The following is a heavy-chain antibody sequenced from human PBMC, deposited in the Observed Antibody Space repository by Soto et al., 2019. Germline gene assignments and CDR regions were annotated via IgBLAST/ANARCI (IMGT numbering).Heavy chain of an antibody. V-gene: IGHV3-66*01. D-gene: IGHD5-18*01. CDR2: IHSGVQT. CDR3: ASRGP. CDR1: GFTVSGDF. J-gene: IGHJ5*02. Sequence: VQLVESGGGLVQPGGSLRLSCAASGFTVSGDFVIWVRQAPGKGLEWVSMIHSGVQTYHADSVKGRFTISIDNSMNTXXLXXNSXXXXXXXXXXXASRGPWCQGTLVTVSS.